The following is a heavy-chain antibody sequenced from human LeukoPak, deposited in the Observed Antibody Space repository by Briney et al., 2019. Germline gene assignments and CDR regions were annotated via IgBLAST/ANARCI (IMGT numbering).Heavy chain of an antibody. Sequence: PGGSLRLSCAASGFTFSSYSMNWVRQAPGKGLEWVSYISSSSGTIYYADSVKGRFTISRDNAKNSLYLQMNSLRAEDTAVYYCAATYYYGSGSYAIGFDYWGQGTLVTVSS. J-gene: IGHJ4*02. V-gene: IGHV3-48*01. D-gene: IGHD3-10*01. CDR1: GFTFSSYS. CDR3: AATYYYGSGSYAIGFDY. CDR2: ISSSSGTI.